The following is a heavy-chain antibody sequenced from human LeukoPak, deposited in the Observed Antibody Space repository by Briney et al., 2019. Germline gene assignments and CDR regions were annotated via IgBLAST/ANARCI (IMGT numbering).Heavy chain of an antibody. Sequence: PGGSLRLSCAASGFTFSSYSMNWVRQAPGKGLEWVSAISGSGGSTYYADSVKGRFTISRDNSKNTLYLQMNSLRAEDTAVYYCAKDHVYGYSSSSPDYWGQGTLVTVSS. CDR1: GFTFSSYS. CDR3: AKDHVYGYSSSSPDY. D-gene: IGHD6-13*01. CDR2: ISGSGGST. V-gene: IGHV3-23*01. J-gene: IGHJ4*02.